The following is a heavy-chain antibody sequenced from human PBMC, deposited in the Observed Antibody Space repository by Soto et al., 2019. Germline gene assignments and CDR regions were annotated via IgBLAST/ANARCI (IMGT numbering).Heavy chain of an antibody. Sequence: TLSLTCTVSGGSISRGGYYWSWIRQHPGKGLEWIGYIYYSGSTYYNPSLKSRVNISVDTSKNQFSLKLSSVTAADTAVYYCARVGYSSSWYYYYYGMDVWGQGTTVTVSS. CDR3: ARVGYSSSWYYYYYGMDV. J-gene: IGHJ6*02. CDR1: GGSISRGGYY. D-gene: IGHD6-13*01. CDR2: IYYSGST. V-gene: IGHV4-31*03.